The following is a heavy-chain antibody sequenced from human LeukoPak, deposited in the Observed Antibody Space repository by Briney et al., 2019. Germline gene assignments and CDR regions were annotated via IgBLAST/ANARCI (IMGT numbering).Heavy chain of an antibody. CDR2: IYFNGIT. Sequence: SETLSLTCSVSGGLISSSTTYYCAWIRQPPGEGLEWIGSIYFNGITYYNASLESRVTVSVDTYNNHFSLRLTSLSAADTAVYYCARQPVVNRGAVASNFDYWGQGTLVTVSS. D-gene: IGHD6-19*01. V-gene: IGHV4-39*01. CDR3: ARQPVVNRGAVASNFDY. J-gene: IGHJ4*02. CDR1: GGLISSSTTYY.